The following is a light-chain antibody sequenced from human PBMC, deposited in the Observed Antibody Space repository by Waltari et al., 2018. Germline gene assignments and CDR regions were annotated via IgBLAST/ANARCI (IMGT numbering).Light chain of an antibody. V-gene: IGKV3-20*01. CDR2: GTS. CDR3: QQYDGEVVT. J-gene: IGKJ4*01. CDR1: QSVTSIS. Sequence: ELVLTQSPGTLSLSPGESATLSCRASQSVTSISLSWYQQKLGQAPRLLIYGTSSRATGTPDRFSGSGSGTDFTLTISRLEPEDVAVYYCQQYDGEVVTFGGGTKVEI.